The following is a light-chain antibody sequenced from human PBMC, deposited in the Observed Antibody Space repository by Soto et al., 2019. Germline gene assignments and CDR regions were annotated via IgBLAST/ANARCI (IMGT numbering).Light chain of an antibody. CDR3: QQYKSYRA. CDR1: QTISSW. CDR2: KAS. V-gene: IGKV1-5*03. Sequence: DIQMNQSPSTLSGSVGDRVTITCRASQTISSWLAWYQQKPGKAPKLLIYKASTLKSGVPSRFSGSGSGTEFTLTISSLQPDDSATYYCQQYKSYRAFGQGTKVDIK. J-gene: IGKJ1*01.